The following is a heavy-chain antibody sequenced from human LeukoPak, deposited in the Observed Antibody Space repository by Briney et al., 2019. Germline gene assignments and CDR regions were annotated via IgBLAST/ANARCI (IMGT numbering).Heavy chain of an antibody. J-gene: IGHJ4*02. CDR1: GFTFSSYS. CDR3: ARDTPIAVAGNFDY. CDR2: ISSSSSYI. Sequence: GGSLRLSCAASGFTFSSYSMNWVRQAPGKGLEWVSSISSSSSYIYYADSVKGRFTISRDNAKNSLYLQMNGLRAEDTAVYYCARDTPIAVAGNFDYWGQGTPVTVSS. V-gene: IGHV3-21*01. D-gene: IGHD6-19*01.